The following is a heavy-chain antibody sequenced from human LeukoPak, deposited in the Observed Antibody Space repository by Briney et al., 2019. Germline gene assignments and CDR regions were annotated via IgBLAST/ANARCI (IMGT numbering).Heavy chain of an antibody. CDR2: ITGDGATT. J-gene: IGHJ4*02. V-gene: IGHV3-23*01. CDR3: AKAYGTNGYYQLPIDF. Sequence: PGGSLRLSCAASGFTFSTFAMTWVRQAPGKGLECVSAITGDGATTYYADSVRGRFTISRDNSKNTLYLQMNSLRAEDTAIYYCAKAYGTNGYYQLPIDFWGQGTLVTVSS. D-gene: IGHD3-22*01. CDR1: GFTFSTFA.